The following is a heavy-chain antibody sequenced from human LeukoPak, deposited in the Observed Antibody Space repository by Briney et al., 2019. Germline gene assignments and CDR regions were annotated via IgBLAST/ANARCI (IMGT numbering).Heavy chain of an antibody. Sequence: SGTLSLTCAVSGVSISSGNWWTWVRQPPGKGLEWIGEIYHGGNINYSPSLKSRVTISIDKFKNQLSLNLNSVTAADTAVYYCATRDQSRTDVVPPDYWGQGALVTVSS. CDR1: GVSISSGNW. J-gene: IGHJ4*02. D-gene: IGHD5-18*01. V-gene: IGHV4-4*02. CDR2: IYHGGNI. CDR3: ATRDQSRTDVVPPDY.